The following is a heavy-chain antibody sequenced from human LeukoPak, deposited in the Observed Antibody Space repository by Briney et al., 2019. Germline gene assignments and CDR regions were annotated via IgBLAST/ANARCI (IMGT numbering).Heavy chain of an antibody. CDR3: ARDPSIAAPHLAWFDP. Sequence: ASVKVSCKASGGTFSSYAISWVRQAPGQGLEWMGGIIPIFGTANYAQKFQGRVTITADESTSTAYMELSSLRAEDTAVYYCARDPSIAAPHLAWFDPWGQGTLVTVSS. J-gene: IGHJ5*02. CDR1: GGTFSSYA. V-gene: IGHV1-69*01. CDR2: IIPIFGTA. D-gene: IGHD6-13*01.